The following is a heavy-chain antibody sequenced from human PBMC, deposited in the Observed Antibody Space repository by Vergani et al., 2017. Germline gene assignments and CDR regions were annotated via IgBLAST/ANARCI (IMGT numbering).Heavy chain of an antibody. Sequence: QVQLQESGPGLVKPSQTLSLTCTVSGGSISSGSYYWSWIRQPAGKGLEWIGRIYTSGRTNYNPSLKSRVTISVDTSKNQFALKLSSVTAADTAVYYCARERGYGDPFDYWGQGTLVTVSS. CDR1: GGSISSGSYY. J-gene: IGHJ4*02. CDR2: IYTSGRT. V-gene: IGHV4-61*02. D-gene: IGHD4-17*01. CDR3: ARERGYGDPFDY.